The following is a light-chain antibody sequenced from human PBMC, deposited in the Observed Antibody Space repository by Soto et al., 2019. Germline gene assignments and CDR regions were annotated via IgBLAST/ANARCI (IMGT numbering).Light chain of an antibody. V-gene: IGLV1-47*01. J-gene: IGLJ1*01. CDR1: SSNIGSNY. CDR2: RNN. Sequence: QSVLTQPPSASGTPGQRVTISCSGSSSNIGSNYVYWYQQLPGTAPNLLIYRNNQRPSGVPDRFSGSKSGTSASLAISGLRSEDEADYYCAAWDDSLSAYVFGTGTKVTVL. CDR3: AAWDDSLSAYV.